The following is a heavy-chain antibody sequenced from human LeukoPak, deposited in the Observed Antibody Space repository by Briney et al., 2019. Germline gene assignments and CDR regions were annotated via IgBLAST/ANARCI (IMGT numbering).Heavy chain of an antibody. J-gene: IGHJ5*02. D-gene: IGHD2-2*01. CDR2: IYHSGST. CDR3: ARGSPRYCSSTSCLYNWFDP. Sequence: SETLSLTCTVSGYSISSGYYWGWIRQPPGKGLEWIGSIYHSGSTYYNPSLKSRVTISVDTSENQFSLKLSSVTAADTAVYYCARGSPRYCSSTSCLYNWFDPWGQGTLVTVSS. CDR1: GYSISSGYY. V-gene: IGHV4-38-2*02.